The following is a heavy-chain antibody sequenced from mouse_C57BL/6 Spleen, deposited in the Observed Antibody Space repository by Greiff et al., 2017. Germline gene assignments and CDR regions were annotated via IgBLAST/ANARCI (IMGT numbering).Heavy chain of an antibody. D-gene: IGHD1-1*01. V-gene: IGHV1-69*01. J-gene: IGHJ4*01. CDR1: GYTFTSYW. Sequence: QVQLKQPGAELVMPGASVKLSCKASGYTFTSYWMHWVKQRPGQGLEWIGEIDPSDSYTNYNQKFKGKSTLTVDKSSSTAYMQLSSLTSEDSAVYYCARPNYYGSTYAMDYWGQGTSVTVSS. CDR2: IDPSDSYT. CDR3: ARPNYYGSTYAMDY.